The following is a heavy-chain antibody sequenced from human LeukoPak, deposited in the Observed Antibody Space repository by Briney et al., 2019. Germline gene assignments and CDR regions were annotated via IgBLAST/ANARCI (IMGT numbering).Heavy chain of an antibody. D-gene: IGHD4-23*01. CDR2: ISGSGGST. CDR3: ARGGATVVTPFDY. CDR1: GFTFSSYA. Sequence: GGSLRLSCAASGFTFSSYAMSWVRQAPGKGLEWVSAISGSGGSTYYADSVKGRFTISRDNSKNTLYLQMGSLRAEDMAVYYCARGGATVVTPFDYWGQGTLVTVSS. J-gene: IGHJ4*02. V-gene: IGHV3-23*01.